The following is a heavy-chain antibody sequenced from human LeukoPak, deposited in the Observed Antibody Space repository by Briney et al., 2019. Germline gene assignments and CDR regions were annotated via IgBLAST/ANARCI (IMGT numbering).Heavy chain of an antibody. D-gene: IGHD3-22*01. Sequence: ASVKVSCKATSRISWVRQAPGQGLEWMGWIGTYGGDTYYAQKFQGRIAVTTDTSTSTVYMELRNLRSDDTAVYYCARDLWNFYDDSGYNRDFDSWGQGTLVTVSS. CDR3: ARDLWNFYDDSGYNRDFDS. V-gene: IGHV1-18*01. CDR1: TSR. J-gene: IGHJ5*01. CDR2: IGTYGGDT.